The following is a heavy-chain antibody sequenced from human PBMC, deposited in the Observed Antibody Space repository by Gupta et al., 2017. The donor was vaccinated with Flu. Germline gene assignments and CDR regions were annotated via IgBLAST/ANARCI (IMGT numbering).Heavy chain of an antibody. V-gene: IGHV4-39*01. CDR1: GDTIRGSTYF. D-gene: IGHD2-2*01. CDR2: IFESGST. CDR3: ARVTFGVPAAKGWFDP. J-gene: IGHJ5*02. Sequence: QPLLQESRPGLVKASEPLSLTCTVSGDTIRGSTYFWGWIRQPPGKGLEWIGNIFESGSTYYNPSLRSRITISVDTSKNQFSLRLTSVAAADAAVYYCARVTFGVPAAKGWFDPWGQGTLVTVSS.